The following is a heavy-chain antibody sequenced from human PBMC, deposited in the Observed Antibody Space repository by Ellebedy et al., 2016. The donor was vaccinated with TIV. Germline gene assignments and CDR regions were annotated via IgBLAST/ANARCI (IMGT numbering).Heavy chain of an antibody. CDR2: IGAYNGNT. CDR1: GYSLTSNG. V-gene: IGHV1-18*01. D-gene: IGHD3-10*01. CDR3: ARGLWFGELDV. J-gene: IGHJ6*02. Sequence: AASVKVSCKASGYSLTSNGISWVRQAPGQGLEWMGCIGAYNGNTNYAQKFQGRVTMTTDTSTSTVYMDLRSLRSDDTAVYYCARGLWFGELDVWGQGTTVTVSS.